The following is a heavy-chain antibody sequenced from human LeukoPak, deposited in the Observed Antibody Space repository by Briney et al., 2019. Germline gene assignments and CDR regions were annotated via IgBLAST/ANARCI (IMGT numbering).Heavy chain of an antibody. CDR3: ARDMDDIVVVVAATSDFDY. D-gene: IGHD2-15*01. V-gene: IGHV3-21*01. CDR1: GFTFSSYS. Sequence: GGSLRLSCAASGFTFSSYSMNWVRQAPGKGLEWVSSISSSSSYIYYADSVKGRFTISRDNAKNSLYLQMNSLRAEDTAVYYCARDMDDIVVVVAATSDFDYWGQGTLVTVSS. J-gene: IGHJ4*02. CDR2: ISSSSSYI.